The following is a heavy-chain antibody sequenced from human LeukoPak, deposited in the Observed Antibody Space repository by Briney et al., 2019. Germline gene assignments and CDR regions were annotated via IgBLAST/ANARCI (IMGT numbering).Heavy chain of an antibody. CDR3: ARQLGYCSSGVCRGWFDP. CDR2: ISESSSFI. CDR1: GFTFRNYN. V-gene: IGHV3-21*01. J-gene: IGHJ5*02. D-gene: IGHD2-8*01. Sequence: PGGSLRLSCAASGFTFRNYNMNWVRQAPGKGLEWVSSISESSSFIQYADSLKGRFAISRDNAKNSLYLQMNSLRAEDTAVYYCARQLGYCSSGVCRGWFDPWGQGTLVTVSS.